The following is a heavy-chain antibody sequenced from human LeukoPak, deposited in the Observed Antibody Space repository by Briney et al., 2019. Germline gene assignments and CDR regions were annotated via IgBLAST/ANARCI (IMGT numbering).Heavy chain of an antibody. V-gene: IGHV1-69*13. Sequence: ASVKVSCKVSGGTFSSYAISWVRQAPGQGLEWMGGIIPIFGTANYAQKFQGRVTITADESTSTAYMELSSLRSEDTAVYYCARDWIYDYVWGSYRPYYFDYWGQGTLVTVSS. J-gene: IGHJ4*02. CDR1: GGTFSSYA. CDR3: ARDWIYDYVWGSYRPYYFDY. CDR2: IIPIFGTA. D-gene: IGHD3-16*02.